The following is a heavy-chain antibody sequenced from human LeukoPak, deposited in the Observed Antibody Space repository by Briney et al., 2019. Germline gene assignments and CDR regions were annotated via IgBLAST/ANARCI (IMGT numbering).Heavy chain of an antibody. V-gene: IGHV3-23*01. CDR3: ARRAGAYSHPYDY. J-gene: IGHJ4*02. CDR2: ISGSGGST. CDR1: GFTFSSYT. Sequence: SGGSLRLSCAASGFTFSSYTMNWVRQAPGKGLEWVSGISGSGGSTYYADSVKGRFTISRDNSKNTLYLQMNSLRAEDTAVYYCARRAGAYSHPYDYWGQGTLVTVSS. D-gene: IGHD4/OR15-4a*01.